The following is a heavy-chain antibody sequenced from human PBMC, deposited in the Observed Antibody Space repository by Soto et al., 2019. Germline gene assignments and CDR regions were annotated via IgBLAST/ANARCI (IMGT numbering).Heavy chain of an antibody. V-gene: IGHV4-31*03. CDR2: IYYSGST. J-gene: IGHJ6*02. Sequence: SETLSLTCTVSGGSISSGGYYWTWIRQHPGKGLEWIGYIYYSGSTYSNPSLKSRLSISADTSKNQFSLKLSSVTAAATAVYYCARAGEAVQPAANSHYYCDMDVWGQGTTVTVSS. D-gene: IGHD2-2*01. CDR3: ARAGEAVQPAANSHYYCDMDV. CDR1: GGSISSGGYY.